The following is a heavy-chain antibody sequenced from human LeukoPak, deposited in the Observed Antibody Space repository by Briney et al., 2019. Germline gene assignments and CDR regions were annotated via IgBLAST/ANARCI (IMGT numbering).Heavy chain of an antibody. CDR2: ISYDGSDK. J-gene: IGHJ4*02. CDR3: ARDPQWELLGSPFDY. D-gene: IGHD1-26*01. CDR1: GFTFSSYA. V-gene: IGHV3-30-3*01. Sequence: GGSLRLSCAASGFTFSSYAMHWVRQAPGKGLEWVAVISYDGSDKYYAGSVKGRFTISRDNSKNTLYLQINSLRAEDTAVYYCARDPQWELLGSPFDYWGQGTLVTVSS.